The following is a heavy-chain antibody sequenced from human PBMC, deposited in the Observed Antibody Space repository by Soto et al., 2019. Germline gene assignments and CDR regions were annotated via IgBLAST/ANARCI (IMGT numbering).Heavy chain of an antibody. Sequence: GGSLRLSCAASGFTFSSYAMSWVRQAPGKGLEWVSAISGSGGSTYYADSVKGRFTISRDNSKNTLYLQMNSLRAEDTAVYYCAKVRMTTVTPPYYYYGMDVWGQGTTVTVSS. D-gene: IGHD4-17*01. CDR2: ISGSGGST. V-gene: IGHV3-23*01. J-gene: IGHJ6*02. CDR3: AKVRMTTVTPPYYYYGMDV. CDR1: GFTFSSYA.